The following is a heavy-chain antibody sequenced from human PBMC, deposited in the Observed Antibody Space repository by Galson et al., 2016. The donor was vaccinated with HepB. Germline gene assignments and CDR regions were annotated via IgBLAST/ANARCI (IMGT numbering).Heavy chain of an antibody. D-gene: IGHD1-26*01. CDR2: IDWDDDK. CDR1: GFSLTTSGMC. J-gene: IGHJ6*02. V-gene: IGHV2-70*11. Sequence: PALVKPTQTLTLTCSFSGFSLTTSGMCVSWIRQPPGKALEWLARIDWDDDKYYSTSLKTRLTISKDTSKNQVVLTMTNLDPVDTATYYCARTYRLGGYGLDVWDQGTTVTVSS. CDR3: ARTYRLGGYGLDV.